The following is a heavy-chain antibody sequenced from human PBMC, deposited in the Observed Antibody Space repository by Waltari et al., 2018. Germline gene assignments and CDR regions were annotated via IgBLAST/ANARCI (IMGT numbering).Heavy chain of an antibody. Sequence: EVELVESGGGLVKPGESLRLSCVVSGFAFSSYNMNWARKAPGRGLEWVSFISSDGKNKYYADSVKGRVTISRDNAKNSVYLQMNSLGVDDTAVYYCARSWNDPDYFDYWGLGTLVAVSS. J-gene: IGHJ4*02. CDR1: GFAFSSYN. V-gene: IGHV3-21*01. D-gene: IGHD1-1*01. CDR2: ISSDGKNK. CDR3: ARSWNDPDYFDY.